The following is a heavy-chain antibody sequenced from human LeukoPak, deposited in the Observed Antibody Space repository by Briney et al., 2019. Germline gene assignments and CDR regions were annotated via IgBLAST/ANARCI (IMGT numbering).Heavy chain of an antibody. V-gene: IGHV3-48*04. CDR3: AEARELLNYYYYMDV. CDR1: GFTFSSFS. J-gene: IGHJ6*03. Sequence: GGSLRLFCAASGFTFSSFSMNWVRQAPGKGLEWVSYIRTSGTNTDYTGSVKGRFTISRENAKNSLYLQMNSLRAEDTAVYYCAEARELLNYYYYMDVWGKGTTVTVSS. CDR2: IRTSGTNT. D-gene: IGHD1-26*01.